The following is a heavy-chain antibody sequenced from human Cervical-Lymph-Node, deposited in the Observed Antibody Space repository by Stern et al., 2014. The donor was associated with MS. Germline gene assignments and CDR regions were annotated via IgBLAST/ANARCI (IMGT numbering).Heavy chain of an antibody. V-gene: IGHV1-2*06. CDR3: ARDNAGHDMDV. D-gene: IGHD1-1*01. CDR1: GYTFTDYY. J-gene: IGHJ6*02. Sequence: QMQLVQSGAEVKEPGASVKVSCKSSGYTFTDYYIHWVRQAPGQGLEWMGRIHPNSGDTKIAQKFQGRVTMTRDTSIGTGYMELSRLKFDDTAVYFCARDNAGHDMDVWGQGTTVTVSS. CDR2: IHPNSGDT.